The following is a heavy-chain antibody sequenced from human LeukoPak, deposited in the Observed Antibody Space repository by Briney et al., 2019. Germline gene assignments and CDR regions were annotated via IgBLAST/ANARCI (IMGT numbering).Heavy chain of an antibody. CDR2: INPNSGGT. CDR3: ARFHGSGSYYFDY. CDR1: GYTFTNYD. D-gene: IGHD3-10*01. J-gene: IGHJ4*02. V-gene: IGHV1-2*02. Sequence: GASVKVSCKASGYTFTNYDIHWVRQAPGQGLEWMGWINPNSGGTNYAQKFQGRVTMTRDTSISTAYMELSRLRSDDTAVYYCARFHGSGSYYFDYWGQGTLVTVSS.